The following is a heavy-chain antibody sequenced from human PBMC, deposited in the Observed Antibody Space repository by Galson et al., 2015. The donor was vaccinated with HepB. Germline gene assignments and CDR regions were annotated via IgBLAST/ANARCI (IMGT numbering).Heavy chain of an antibody. CDR2: IKQGESEK. J-gene: IGHJ3*01. CDR3: ARWRWRMGNFAFDL. CDR1: GFTFRTYW. Sequence: SLRLSCAASGFTFRTYWMSWVRQAPGKGLEWVANIKQGESEKDFVDSVKGRFTISRDNSNNSQFLQMNSLRVEDTAVYYCARWRWRMGNFAFDLWGQGTMVTVSS. V-gene: IGHV3-7*01. D-gene: IGHD1-7*01.